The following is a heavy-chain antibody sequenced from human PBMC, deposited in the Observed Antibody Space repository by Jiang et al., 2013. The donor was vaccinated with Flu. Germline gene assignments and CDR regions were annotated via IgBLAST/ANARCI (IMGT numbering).Heavy chain of an antibody. Sequence: KASGGTFSSYAISWVRQAPGQGLEWMGRIIPILGIANYAQKFQGRVTITADKSTSTAYMELSSLRSEDTAVYYCARHPYYYDSSGYSSFQHWGQGTLVTVSS. CDR3: ARHPYYYDSSGYSSFQH. J-gene: IGHJ1*01. CDR1: GGTFSSYA. CDR2: IIPILGIA. D-gene: IGHD3-22*01. V-gene: IGHV1-69*04.